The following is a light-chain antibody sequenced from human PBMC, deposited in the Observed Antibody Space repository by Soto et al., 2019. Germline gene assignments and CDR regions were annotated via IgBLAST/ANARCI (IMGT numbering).Light chain of an antibody. Sequence: QSALAQPASLSGSPGQSITISCIGTSRDLGAYDYVSWFQQLPGKAPRLMISEVNNRPSGVSNRFSGSKSGNTAYLTISGLQVEDEAGYFCFSFTTTSTHVFGTGTKV. V-gene: IGLV2-14*01. CDR3: FSFTTTSTHV. CDR1: SRDLGAYDY. CDR2: EVN. J-gene: IGLJ1*01.